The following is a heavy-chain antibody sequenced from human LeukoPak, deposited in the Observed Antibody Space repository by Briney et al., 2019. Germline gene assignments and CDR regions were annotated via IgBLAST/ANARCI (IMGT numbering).Heavy chain of an antibody. Sequence: PGGSLRLSCAASGFTFSSYAMHWVRQAPGKGLEWVAVISYDGSNKYYADSVKGRFTISRDNAKNSLYLQMNSLRAEDMALYYCAKADDYGVSKGAFDIWGQGTMVTVSS. CDR3: AKADDYGVSKGAFDI. CDR2: ISYDGSNK. J-gene: IGHJ3*02. CDR1: GFTFSSYA. D-gene: IGHD4-17*01. V-gene: IGHV3-30*04.